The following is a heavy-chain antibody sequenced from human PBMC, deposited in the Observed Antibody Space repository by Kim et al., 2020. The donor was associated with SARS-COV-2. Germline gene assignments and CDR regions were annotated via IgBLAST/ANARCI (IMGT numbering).Heavy chain of an antibody. J-gene: IGHJ6*02. CDR1: GGTFSSYA. CDR3: ARGELPMVRGALPFYYGMDV. CDR2: IIPIFGTA. Sequence: SVKVSCKASGGTFSSYAISWVRQAPGQGLEWMGGIIPIFGTANYAQKFQGRVTITADESTSTAYMELSSLRSEDTAVYYCARGELPMVRGALPFYYGMDVWGQGTTVTVSS. V-gene: IGHV1-69*13. D-gene: IGHD3-10*01.